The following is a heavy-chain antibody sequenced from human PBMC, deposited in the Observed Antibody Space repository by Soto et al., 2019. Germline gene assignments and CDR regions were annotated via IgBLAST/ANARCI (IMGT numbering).Heavy chain of an antibody. D-gene: IGHD6-13*01. CDR3: ARGRDDSSGSSAEYFHH. J-gene: IGHJ1*01. CDR2: ISAFNGNT. Sequence: ASVKFSCKASGYIFTNYGINWVRQAPGQGLEWMGWISAFNGNTNYAQKVQGRVTVTTDTSTSTVYMELRRLRSDDTAVYYCARGRDDSSGSSAEYFHHWGQGTLVASPQ. CDR1: GYIFTNYG. V-gene: IGHV1-18*01.